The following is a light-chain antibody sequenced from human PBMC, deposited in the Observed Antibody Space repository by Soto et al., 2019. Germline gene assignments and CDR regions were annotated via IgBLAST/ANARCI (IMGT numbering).Light chain of an antibody. CDR1: SSNIGSNT. J-gene: IGLJ3*02. V-gene: IGLV1-44*01. Sequence: QSVLTQPPSASGTPGQRVTISCSGSSSNIGSNTVNWYQQLPGTAPKLLIYSNNQRPSGVPDRFSGSKSGTSASLAISGLQSEDEADYYCAACDDSLLFGGGTKLTVL. CDR3: AACDDSLL. CDR2: SNN.